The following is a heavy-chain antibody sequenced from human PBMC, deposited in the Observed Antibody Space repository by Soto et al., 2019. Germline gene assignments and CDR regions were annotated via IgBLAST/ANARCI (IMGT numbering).Heavy chain of an antibody. Sequence: VQLVESGGGLVQPGGSLRLSCAASGFTVSSNYMSWVRQAPGKGLEWVSVIYSGGSTYYADSVKGRFTISRDNSKNTLYLQMNSLRAEDTAVYYCARGGNYDYIWGSYRYWDYWGQGTLVTVSS. CDR3: ARGGNYDYIWGSYRYWDY. CDR2: IYSGGST. J-gene: IGHJ4*02. CDR1: GFTVSSNY. D-gene: IGHD3-16*02. V-gene: IGHV3-66*01.